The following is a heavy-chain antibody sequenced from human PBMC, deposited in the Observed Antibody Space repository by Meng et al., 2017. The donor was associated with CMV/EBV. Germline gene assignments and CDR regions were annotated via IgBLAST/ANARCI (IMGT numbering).Heavy chain of an antibody. Sequence: GQVWVKPHGPVSLPATVSGCAISSYYWIWNRLPAGKGREWIGPIYISGSTINNTSLQSRVTISVHTSKNKFSLKLSSLTAADTAVYYIARHGDTAMVVGIDYWGQGTLVTVSS. CDR3: ARHGDTAMVVGIDY. V-gene: IGHV4-4*07. J-gene: IGHJ4*02. D-gene: IGHD5-18*01. CDR2: IYISGST. CDR1: GCAISSYY.